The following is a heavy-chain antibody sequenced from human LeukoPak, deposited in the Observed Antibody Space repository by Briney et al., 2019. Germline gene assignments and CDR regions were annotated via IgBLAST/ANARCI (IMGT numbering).Heavy chain of an antibody. CDR2: ISWNSGSI. V-gene: IGHV3-9*01. CDR1: GFTFDDYA. D-gene: IGHD6-19*01. CDR3: AKDIDPLSSGWRNDAFDI. J-gene: IGHJ3*02. Sequence: GGSLRLSCAASGFTFDDYAMHWVRQAPGKGLEWVSGISWNSGSIGYADSVKGRFTISRDNAKNSLYLQMNSLRAEDTALYYCAKDIDPLSSGWRNDAFDIWGQGTMVTVSS.